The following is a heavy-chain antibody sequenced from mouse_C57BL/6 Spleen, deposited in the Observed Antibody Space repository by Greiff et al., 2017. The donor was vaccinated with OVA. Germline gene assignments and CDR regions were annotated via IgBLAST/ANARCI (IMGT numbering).Heavy chain of an antibody. CDR3: TRGIYGTYFDY. J-gene: IGHJ2*01. CDR2: IDPETGGT. D-gene: IGHD1-1*01. V-gene: IGHV1-15*01. CDR1: GYTFTDYE. Sequence: QVQLQQSGAELVRPGASVTLSCKASGYTFTDYEMHWVKQTPVHGLEWIGAIDPETGGTAYNQKFKGKAILTADKSSSTAYMELRSLTSEDSAVYYCTRGIYGTYFDYWGQGTTLTVSS.